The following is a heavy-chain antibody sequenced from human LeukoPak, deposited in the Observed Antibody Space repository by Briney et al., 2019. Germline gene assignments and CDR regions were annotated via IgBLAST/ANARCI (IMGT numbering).Heavy chain of an antibody. V-gene: IGHV1-69*04. J-gene: IGHJ4*02. Sequence: SVKVSCKASGDTFTNYAITWVRQAPGQGLEWMGRFISFLNQATYAQKFQGSVTISADKSTNTAYMEVDSMKSEDTAVYYCAREDLAAGASAFDYWGQGTLVTVSA. CDR3: AREDLAAGASAFDY. D-gene: IGHD6-25*01. CDR2: FISFLNQA. CDR1: GDTFTNYA.